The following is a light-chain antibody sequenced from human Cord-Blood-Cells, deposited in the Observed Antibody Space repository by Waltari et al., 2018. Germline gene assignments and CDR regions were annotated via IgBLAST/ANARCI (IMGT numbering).Light chain of an antibody. CDR3: QQYYSYPWT. CDR1: QGISSY. Sequence: AIRMTQSPSSLSASTGDRVTITCRASQGISSYLLCYQQKPGKAPKLLIYAPSTLQSGVPSRFSGSGSGTDFTLTISCLQSEDFATYYCQQYYSYPWTFGQGTKVEIK. J-gene: IGKJ1*01. V-gene: IGKV1-8*01. CDR2: APS.